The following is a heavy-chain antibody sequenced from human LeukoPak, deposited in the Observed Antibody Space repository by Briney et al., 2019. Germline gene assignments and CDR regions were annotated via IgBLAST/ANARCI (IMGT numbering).Heavy chain of an antibody. CDR3: ARDRHYGGNGHYFDY. J-gene: IGHJ4*02. CDR2: IIPIFGTA. V-gene: IGHV1-69*13. CDR1: GGTFSSYA. Sequence: GASVKFSCKASGGTFSSYAISWVRQAPGQGLEWMGGIIPIFGTANYAQKFQGRVTITADESTSTAYMELSSLRSEDTAVYYCARDRHYGGNGHYFDYWGQGTLVTVSS. D-gene: IGHD4-23*01.